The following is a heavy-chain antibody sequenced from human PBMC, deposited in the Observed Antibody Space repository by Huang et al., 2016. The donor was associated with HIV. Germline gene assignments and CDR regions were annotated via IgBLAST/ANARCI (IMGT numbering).Heavy chain of an antibody. CDR1: GYSFCSYW. J-gene: IGHJ4*02. CDR2: IFPDDSHT. CDR3: ARRFSSSSGYFDY. D-gene: IGHD6-6*01. Sequence: VQLVQSGAEVKKPGESLKISCKVSGYSFCSYWFAWVRQRPGKGLWWFGIIFPDDSHTPSGPSFEAQVTSSADKSIGTAYLKWSSLKASDTAMYYCARRFSSSSGYFDYWGQGSLVTVSS. V-gene: IGHV5-51*01.